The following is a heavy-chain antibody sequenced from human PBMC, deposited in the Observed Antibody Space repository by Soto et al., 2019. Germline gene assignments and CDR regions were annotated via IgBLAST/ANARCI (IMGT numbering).Heavy chain of an antibody. CDR1: GFTFNNFG. Sequence: PGGSLRLSCVTSGFTFNNFGMKWVRQAPGKGLEWVANIKQDGSEKYYVDSVKGRFTLSRDNAKNSLQLQMSSLRDEDTAIYFCARVAYGNGWIFDYWGQGTLVTVSS. V-gene: IGHV3-7*01. D-gene: IGHD6-19*01. J-gene: IGHJ4*01. CDR3: ARVAYGNGWIFDY. CDR2: IKQDGSEK.